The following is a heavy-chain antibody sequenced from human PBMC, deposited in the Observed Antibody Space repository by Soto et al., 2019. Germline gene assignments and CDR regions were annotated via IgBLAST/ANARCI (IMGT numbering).Heavy chain of an antibody. D-gene: IGHD1-1*01. J-gene: IGHJ4*02. Sequence: PSETLSLTCTVSGGSISSYDWSWIRQPPGKGLEWIGYIYYSGSTNYNPSLKSRVTISVDTSKNQFSLKLSSVTAADTAVYYCANPIPKTGTTFGFWGQGTLVTVSS. CDR2: IYYSGST. CDR1: GGSISSYD. CDR3: ANPIPKTGTTFGF. V-gene: IGHV4-59*08.